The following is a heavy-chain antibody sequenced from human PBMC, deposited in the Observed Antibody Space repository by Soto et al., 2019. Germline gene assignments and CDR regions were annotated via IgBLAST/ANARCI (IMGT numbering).Heavy chain of an antibody. CDR2: ISSRRAYI. V-gene: IGHV3-21*06. J-gene: IGHJ4*02. CDR1: GFTFGSFT. D-gene: IGHD3-16*01. CDR3: ARDGLTFGGD. Sequence: EVHLVEAGGGLVKPGESLTLSCAASGFTFGSFTLNWVRQAPGKGLEWVSSISSRRAYIYYAESVKGRFTISRDNARSTLYLQMNSLRLDDTAVYFCARDGLTFGGDWGQGTLVAVSS.